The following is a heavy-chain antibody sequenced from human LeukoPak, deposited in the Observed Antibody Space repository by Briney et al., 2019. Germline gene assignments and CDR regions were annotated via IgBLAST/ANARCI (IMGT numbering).Heavy chain of an antibody. CDR3: ASNMVRGVYDAFDI. CDR2: IYHSGST. D-gene: IGHD3-10*01. V-gene: IGHV4-4*02. J-gene: IGHJ3*02. CDR1: IGSISSSKW. Sequence: SETLSLTCSVSIGSISSSKWWSWVRQPPGKGLEWIGEIYHSGSTNYNPSLKSRVTISVDKSKNQFSLKLSSVTAADTAVYYCASNMVRGVYDAFDIWGQGTMVTVSS.